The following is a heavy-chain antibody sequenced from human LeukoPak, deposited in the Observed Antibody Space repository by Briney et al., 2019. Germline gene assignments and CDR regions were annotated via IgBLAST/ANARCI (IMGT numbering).Heavy chain of an antibody. CDR3: AGSYCSGGSCYYYFDY. D-gene: IGHD2-15*01. CDR2: IYYSGST. Sequence: SETLSLTCTVSGGSISSYYWSWIRQPPGKGLEWIGYIYYSGSTNYNPSLKSRVTISVDTSKNQFSLKLSSVTAADTAVYYCAGSYCSGGSCYYYFDYWGQGTLVTVSS. V-gene: IGHV4-59*12. J-gene: IGHJ4*02. CDR1: GGSISSYY.